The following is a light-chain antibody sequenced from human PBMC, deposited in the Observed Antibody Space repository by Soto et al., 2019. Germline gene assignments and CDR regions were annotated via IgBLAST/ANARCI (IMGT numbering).Light chain of an antibody. Sequence: QSALTQPASVSGSPGQSITISCTGITSDIESYYFVSWYQHHPGRAPKLLISEFTNRPSGMSHRFSGSRSGDNASLTISGLQAEDEADYYCSSYTTLTTLFGGGTKVTVL. CDR1: TSDIESYYF. CDR3: SSYTTLTTL. V-gene: IGLV2-14*01. CDR2: EFT. J-gene: IGLJ2*01.